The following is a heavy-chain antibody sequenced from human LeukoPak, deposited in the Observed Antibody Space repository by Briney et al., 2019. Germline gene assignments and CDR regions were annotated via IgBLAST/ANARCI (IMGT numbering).Heavy chain of an antibody. Sequence: GASVKVSCKASGYTFSIYGISWVRQAPGQGLEWMGWISTYNGDTNYAQKLQGRLTMTTDTSTSTAYMELRSLRSDDTAVYYCARDWDLFYFGYWGQGTLVTVSS. D-gene: IGHD1-26*01. CDR3: ARDWDLFYFGY. CDR1: GYTFSIYG. V-gene: IGHV1-18*01. CDR2: ISTYNGDT. J-gene: IGHJ4*02.